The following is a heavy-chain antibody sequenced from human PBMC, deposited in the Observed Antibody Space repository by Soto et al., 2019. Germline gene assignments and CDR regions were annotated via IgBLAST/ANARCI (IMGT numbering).Heavy chain of an antibody. J-gene: IGHJ5*02. V-gene: IGHV4-30-2*01. CDR1: GISITRGGSS. CDR3: AREVNYWFDP. D-gene: IGHD2-21*01. CDR2: LSYSGSA. Sequence: ASETLSLTCTVSGISITRGGSSWTWIRQPPGKGLEWIGYLSYSGSAYYNPSLKSRVTISVDRSKNQFSLKLNSVTTADTAVYYCAREVNYWFDPWGQGTLVTVSS.